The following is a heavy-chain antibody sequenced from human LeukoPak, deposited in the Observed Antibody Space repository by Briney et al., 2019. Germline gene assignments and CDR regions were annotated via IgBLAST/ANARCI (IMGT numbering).Heavy chain of an antibody. J-gene: IGHJ4*02. Sequence: ASVNVSCKASGGTFSSYAISWVRQAPGQGLEWMGGIIPIFGTANYAQKFQGRVTITADESTSTAYMELSSLRSEDTAVYYCARDPTLDYGDYGDYWGQGTLVTVSS. V-gene: IGHV1-69*13. D-gene: IGHD4-17*01. CDR1: GGTFSSYA. CDR3: ARDPTLDYGDYGDY. CDR2: IIPIFGTA.